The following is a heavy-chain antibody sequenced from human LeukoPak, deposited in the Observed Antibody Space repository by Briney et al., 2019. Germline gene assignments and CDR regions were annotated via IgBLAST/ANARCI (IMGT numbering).Heavy chain of an antibody. CDR1: GFTFSSYD. CDR2: IGTAGDT. J-gene: IGHJ3*02. V-gene: IGHV3-13*01. CDR3: ARLGYDYDAFDI. D-gene: IGHD5-12*01. Sequence: PGGSLRLPCAASGFTFSSYDMHWVRQATGKGLEWVSAIGTAGDTYYPGSVKGRFTISRENAKNSLYLQMNSLRAGDTAVYYCARLGYDYDAFDIWGQGTMVTVSS.